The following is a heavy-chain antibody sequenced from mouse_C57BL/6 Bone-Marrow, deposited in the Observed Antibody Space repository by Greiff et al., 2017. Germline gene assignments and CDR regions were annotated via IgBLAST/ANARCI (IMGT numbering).Heavy chain of an antibody. CDR1: GFTFSDYG. D-gene: IGHD4-1*01. CDR2: ISSVSSTI. V-gene: IGHV5-17*01. CDR3: ARRGLGPYYAMDY. Sequence: EVQLVESGGGLVKPGGSLKLSCAASGFTFSDYGMHWVRQEPEKGLVWVAYISSVSSTINYADTVKGRFTISRDNAKNTLVLQMTSLRSEDTAMYYCARRGLGPYYAMDYWGQGTSATVSS. J-gene: IGHJ4*01.